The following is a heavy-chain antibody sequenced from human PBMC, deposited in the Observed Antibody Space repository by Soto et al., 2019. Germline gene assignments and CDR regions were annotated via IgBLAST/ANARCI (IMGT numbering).Heavy chain of an antibody. D-gene: IGHD3-3*01. CDR2: IYDSGDA. CDR1: GGSISSYF. J-gene: IGHJ3*02. Sequence: SETLSLTCSVSGGSISSYFKNWIRQAPGKGLEWIGCIYDSGDANYNPSLKSRVTISLDTSKNQFSPKLNSVTPADTAVYYCVSSRTAVFGDALDIWAPGTMVTVSS. CDR3: VSSRTAVFGDALDI. V-gene: IGHV4-59*03.